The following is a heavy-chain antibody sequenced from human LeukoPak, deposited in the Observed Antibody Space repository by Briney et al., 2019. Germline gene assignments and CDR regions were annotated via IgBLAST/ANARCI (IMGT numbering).Heavy chain of an antibody. V-gene: IGHV3-21*01. J-gene: IGHJ5*02. CDR3: ARVNSSGPNWFDP. D-gene: IGHD6-19*01. Sequence: GGSLRLSXAASGFAFSSYSMNWVGQAPGKGLEWVSSISSSSSYIYYADSVKGRFTISRDNAKNSLYLQMNSLRAEDTAVYYCARVNSSGPNWFDPWGQGTLVTVSS. CDR1: GFAFSSYS. CDR2: ISSSSSYI.